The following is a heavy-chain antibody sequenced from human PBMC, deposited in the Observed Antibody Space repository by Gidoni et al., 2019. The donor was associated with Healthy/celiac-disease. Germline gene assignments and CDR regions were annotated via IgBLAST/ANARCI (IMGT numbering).Heavy chain of an antibody. J-gene: IGHJ5*02. D-gene: IGHD3-3*01. CDR1: GASISSRSYS. Sequence: QLQLQESGPGLVKPSATLSPPCTVSGASISSRSYSWGCIRQPPGKGLEWIGSIYYSGSTYYNPSLKSRVTISVDTSKNQFSLKLSCVTAADTAVYYCASRFLGAWGQGTLVTVSS. V-gene: IGHV4-39*01. CDR2: IYYSGST. CDR3: ASRFLGA.